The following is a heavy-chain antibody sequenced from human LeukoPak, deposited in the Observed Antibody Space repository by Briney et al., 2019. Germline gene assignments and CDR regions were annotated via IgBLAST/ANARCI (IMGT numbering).Heavy chain of an antibody. CDR2: MNPNSGIT. CDR3: ARGRYCSSTSCYGTTAFDI. J-gene: IGHJ3*02. V-gene: IGHV1-8*01. D-gene: IGHD2-2*01. Sequence: ASVKVSCKASGYTFITYDINWVRQATGQGLEWMGWMNPNSGITGYPQKFQGRVTMTRNTSISTAYMELSSLRSEDTAVYYCARGRYCSSTSCYGTTAFDIWGQGTMVTVSS. CDR1: GYTFITYD.